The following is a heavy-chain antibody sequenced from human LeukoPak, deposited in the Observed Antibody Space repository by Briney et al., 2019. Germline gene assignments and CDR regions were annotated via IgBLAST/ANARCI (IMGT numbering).Heavy chain of an antibody. CDR2: ISGTSTYI. Sequence: PWGSLRLSCAASGFTFSSYSMNWVRQAPGKGLEWVSSISGTSTYIHYADSVRGRFTISRDNAKNSLYLQMNSLRAEDTAVYYCARDRGFIGVFYNGIDVWGQGTTVTVSS. J-gene: IGHJ6*02. V-gene: IGHV3-21*01. CDR1: GFTFSSYS. CDR3: ARDRGFIGVFYNGIDV. D-gene: IGHD3-10*01.